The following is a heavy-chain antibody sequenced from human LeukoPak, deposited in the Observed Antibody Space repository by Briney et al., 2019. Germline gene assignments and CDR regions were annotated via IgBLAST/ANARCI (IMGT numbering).Heavy chain of an antibody. J-gene: IGHJ4*02. CDR1: GGSFSGYY. CDR3: ARGLRYNDIFTGYHTYYFDY. Sequence: PSETLSLTCAVYGGSFSGYYWSWIRQPPGQGLEWIGEINHSGSTNYNPSLRSRVTTSVDTSKNQFSLKLRSVTAADTAVYYCARGLRYNDIFTGYHTYYFDYWGQGSLVTVSS. CDR2: INHSGST. V-gene: IGHV4-34*01. D-gene: IGHD3-9*01.